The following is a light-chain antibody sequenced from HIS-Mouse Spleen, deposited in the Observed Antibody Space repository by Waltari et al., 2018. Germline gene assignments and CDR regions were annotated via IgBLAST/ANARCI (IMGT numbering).Light chain of an antibody. CDR2: DDS. Sequence: SYVLTQPPSVSVAPGKTARITCGGNNIGSKSVHWYQQKPGQAPVMVVYDDSDRPAGIPERFSDSNSGNTAALTISRVEAGDEADYYCQVWDSSSDHVVFGGGTKLTVL. CDR3: QVWDSSSDHVV. CDR1: NIGSKS. J-gene: IGLJ2*01. V-gene: IGLV3-21*03.